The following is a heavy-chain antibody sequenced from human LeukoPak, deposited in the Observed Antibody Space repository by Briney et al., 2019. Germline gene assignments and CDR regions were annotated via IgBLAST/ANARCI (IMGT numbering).Heavy chain of an antibody. CDR3: ARSPPYNRTDAFDI. D-gene: IGHD1-1*01. Sequence: PGGSLRLSCAASGFTFSDYYMSWIRQAPGRGLEWVSYISSSGSTIYYADSVKGRFTISRDNAKNSLYLQMNSLRAEDTAVYYCARSPPYNRTDAFDIWGQGTMVTVSS. V-gene: IGHV3-11*01. CDR1: GFTFSDYY. CDR2: ISSSGSTI. J-gene: IGHJ3*02.